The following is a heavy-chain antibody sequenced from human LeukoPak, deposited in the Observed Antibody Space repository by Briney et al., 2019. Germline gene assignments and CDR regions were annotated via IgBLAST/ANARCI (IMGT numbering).Heavy chain of an antibody. Sequence: ASVTVSFTASGYTFTSYDINWVRQAPGQGLEWMGWMNPNSGNTGYSQRFQGRVTMTRNTSISTAYMELSSLRSEDTAVYYCARRRAVAGTLSLGYWGQGTRVTVSS. CDR1: GYTFTSYD. D-gene: IGHD6-19*01. CDR3: ARRRAVAGTLSLGY. J-gene: IGHJ4*02. CDR2: MNPNSGNT. V-gene: IGHV1-8*01.